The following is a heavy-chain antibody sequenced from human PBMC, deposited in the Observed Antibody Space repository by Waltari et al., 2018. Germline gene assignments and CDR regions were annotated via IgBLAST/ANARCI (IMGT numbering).Heavy chain of an antibody. V-gene: IGHV4-34*02. J-gene: IGHJ6*02. CDR1: GGSFSGYY. Sequence: QVQLQQWGAGQLQPSETLSLTCAVYGGSFSGYYWGWLPQPPGKGLEWIGEINHNGNRNHNPSLRSRVTMLVDTSRSQFSLKLNSVTAADTAVYYCVRLEDCTGPGGNCYSGDSFALDVWGQGTTVTVSS. D-gene: IGHD2-8*02. CDR2: INHNGNR. CDR3: VRLEDCTGPGGNCYSGDSFALDV.